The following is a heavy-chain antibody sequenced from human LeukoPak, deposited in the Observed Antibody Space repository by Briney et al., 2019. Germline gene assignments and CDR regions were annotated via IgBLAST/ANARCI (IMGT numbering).Heavy chain of an antibody. CDR2: ISYDGSNK. CDR3: ARDQDDILTGYSRGAMDV. J-gene: IGHJ6*02. V-gene: IGHV3-30*03. CDR1: GFTFSSHG. Sequence: GGSLRLSCAASGFTFSSHGLHWVRQAPGKGPEWVAVISYDGSNKYYADSVKGRFTISRDNSKNTLYLQMNSLRAEDTAVYYCARDQDDILTGYSRGAMDVWGQGTTVTVSS. D-gene: IGHD3-9*01.